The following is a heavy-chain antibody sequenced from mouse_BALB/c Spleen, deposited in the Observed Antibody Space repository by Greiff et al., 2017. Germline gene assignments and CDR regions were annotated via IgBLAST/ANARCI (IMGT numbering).Heavy chain of an antibody. Sequence: QVQLKQSGPELVKPGASVKISCKASGYAFSSSWMNWVKQRPGQGLEWIGRIYPGDGDTNYNGKFKGKATLTADKSSSTAYMQLSSLTSVDSAVYFCARSYGNCYAMDYWGQGTSVTVSS. CDR1: GYAFSSSW. V-gene: IGHV1-82*01. CDR3: ARSYGNCYAMDY. D-gene: IGHD2-1*01. J-gene: IGHJ4*01. CDR2: IYPGDGDT.